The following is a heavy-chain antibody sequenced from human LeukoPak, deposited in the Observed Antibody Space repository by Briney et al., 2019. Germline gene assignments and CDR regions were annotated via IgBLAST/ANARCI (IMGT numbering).Heavy chain of an antibody. CDR1: GYTFTGYY. J-gene: IGHJ3*02. V-gene: IGHV1-2*02. CDR3: ARVGDRWLTTRDDAFDI. CDR2: INPNSGGT. D-gene: IGHD3-10*01. Sequence: GASVKVSCKASGYTFTGYYMHWVRQAPGQGLEWMGWINPNSGGTNYAQKFQGRVTMTRDTSISTAYMEVIRLRSDDTAVYYCARVGDRWLTTRDDAFDIWGQGTMVTVSS.